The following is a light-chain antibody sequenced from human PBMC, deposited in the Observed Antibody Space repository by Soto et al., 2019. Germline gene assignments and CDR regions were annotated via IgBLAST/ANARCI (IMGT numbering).Light chain of an antibody. CDR2: GAS. V-gene: IGKV3-15*01. CDR1: QGVSRK. J-gene: IGKJ5*01. Sequence: DIVMTQSPATLSVAPGERVTFSCRASQGVSRKLAWYQHKPGQAPRLLISGASTGATGIPARFSGSGSGTEFNLTISSLQSEDCAIYYCQQYHTWPITFGGGKRMEIK. CDR3: QQYHTWPIT.